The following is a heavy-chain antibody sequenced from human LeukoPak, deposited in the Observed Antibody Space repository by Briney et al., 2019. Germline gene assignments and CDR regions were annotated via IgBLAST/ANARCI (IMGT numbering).Heavy chain of an antibody. CDR3: ASSPRLTGITMIDHYFDY. Sequence: PSETLSLTCTVSGGSISSYYWSWIRQPAGKGLEWIGRIYTSGSTNYNPSLKSRVTMSVDTSKNQFSLKLSSVTAADTVVYYCASSPRLTGITMIDHYFDYWGQGTLVTVSS. V-gene: IGHV4-4*07. J-gene: IGHJ4*02. CDR1: GGSISSYY. CDR2: IYTSGST. D-gene: IGHD3-22*01.